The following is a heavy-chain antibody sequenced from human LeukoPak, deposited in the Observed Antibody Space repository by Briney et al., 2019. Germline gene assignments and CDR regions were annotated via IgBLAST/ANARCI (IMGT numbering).Heavy chain of an antibody. CDR2: ISGSGGRP. CDR3: ARHPEPGYCSSTSCHESDFDY. J-gene: IGHJ4*02. Sequence: GGSLRLSCAASGFTFSSCAMSWVRQAPGKGLEWVSAISGSGGRPYYADSVKGRFAISRDNSKNTLYLQMNSLRAEDTAVYYCARHPEPGYCSSTSCHESDFDYWGQGTLVTVSS. D-gene: IGHD2-2*01. V-gene: IGHV3-23*01. CDR1: GFTFSSCA.